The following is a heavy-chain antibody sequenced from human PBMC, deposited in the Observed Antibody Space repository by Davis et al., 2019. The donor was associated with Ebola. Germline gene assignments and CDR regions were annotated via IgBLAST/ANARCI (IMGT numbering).Heavy chain of an antibody. CDR1: GFTFTSSA. V-gene: IGHV1-58*02. CDR3: AASAGTVGKFDY. CDR2: IVVGSGNT. D-gene: IGHD1-14*01. Sequence: AASVTVSCKASGFTFTSSAMQWVRQARGQRLEWIGWIVVGSGNTKYGQKFQGRVTITRDMSTSTSYLDLSNLRSEDTAVYYCAASAGTVGKFDYWGQGTLVTVSS. J-gene: IGHJ4*01.